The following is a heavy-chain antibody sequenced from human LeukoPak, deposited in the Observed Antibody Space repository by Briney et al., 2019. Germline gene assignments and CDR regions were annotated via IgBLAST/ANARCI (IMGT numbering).Heavy chain of an antibody. CDR1: GFTFSSYG. D-gene: IGHD1-7*01. V-gene: IGHV3-30*18. CDR2: ISYDGSNN. Sequence: GGSLRLSCAASGFTFSSYGMHWVRQAPGKGLEWVAVISYDGSNNYYADSVKGRFTISRDNSKSTVYLQMNSLGAEDTAVYYCAKDREGTTFDNWGQGTLVTVSS. CDR3: AKDREGTTFDN. J-gene: IGHJ4*02.